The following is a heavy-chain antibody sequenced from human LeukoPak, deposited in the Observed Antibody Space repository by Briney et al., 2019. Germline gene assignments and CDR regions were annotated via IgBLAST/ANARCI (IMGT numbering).Heavy chain of an antibody. Sequence: GGSLRLSCAASGFTVSSNYMSWVRQAPGKGLEWVAFIRYDGSNKYYADSVKGRFTISRDNSKNTLYLQMNSLRAEDTAVYYCAKGATYYYYYMDVWGKGTTVTVSS. V-gene: IGHV3-30*02. J-gene: IGHJ6*03. CDR3: AKGATYYYYYMDV. CDR2: IRYDGSNK. CDR1: GFTVSSNY.